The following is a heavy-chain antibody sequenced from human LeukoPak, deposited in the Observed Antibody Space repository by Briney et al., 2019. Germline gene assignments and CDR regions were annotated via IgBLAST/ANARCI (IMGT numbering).Heavy chain of an antibody. Sequence: SETLSLTCTVSGASISSSSYYWGWIRQPPGKGLEWIGSIYYSGTTYYNPSLESRVTISVDTSKNQFTLKPSSVTAADTAVYYCASILAVTGSRFDCWGQGTLVTVSS. CDR2: IYYSGTT. D-gene: IGHD6-19*01. CDR1: GASISSSSYY. V-gene: IGHV4-39*06. J-gene: IGHJ4*02. CDR3: ASILAVTGSRFDC.